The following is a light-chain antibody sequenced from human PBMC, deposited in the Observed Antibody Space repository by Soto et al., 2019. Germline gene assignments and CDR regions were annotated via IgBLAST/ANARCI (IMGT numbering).Light chain of an antibody. CDR1: QSIRPW. V-gene: IGKV1-5*01. CDR3: QQYNSYSAIT. Sequence: DIQMTQSPSTLSASVGDRVTITCRASQSIRPWLAWYQQKPGKVPKLLIYDASTLESGVPSRFSGSGSGTEFTLTISSLQSDDFATYYCQQYNSYSAITFGGGTMVE. CDR2: DAS. J-gene: IGKJ4*01.